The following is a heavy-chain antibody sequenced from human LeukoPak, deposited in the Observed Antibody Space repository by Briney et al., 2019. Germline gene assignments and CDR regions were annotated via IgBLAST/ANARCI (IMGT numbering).Heavy chain of an antibody. V-gene: IGHV3-73*01. D-gene: IGHD2-15*01. Sequence: GGSLRLSCAAPGFTFSGSAMHWVRQASGKGLEWVGRIRSKANSYATAYAASVKGRFTISRDDSKNTAYLRMNSLKTEDTAVYYCTSMLATRPLYYMDVWGKGTTVTVSS. CDR3: TSMLATRPLYYMDV. J-gene: IGHJ6*03. CDR2: IRSKANSYAT. CDR1: GFTFSGSA.